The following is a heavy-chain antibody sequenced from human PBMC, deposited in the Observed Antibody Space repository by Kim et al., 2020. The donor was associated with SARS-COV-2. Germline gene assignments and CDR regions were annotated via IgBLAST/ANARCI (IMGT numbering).Heavy chain of an antibody. Sequence: GESLKISCKGSGYSFTSYWIGWVRQMPGKGLEWMGIIYPGDSDTRYSPSFQGQVTISADKSISTAYLQWSSLKASDTAMYYCARQILEHFDWLGVDYWGQGTLVTVSS. CDR3: ARQILEHFDWLGVDY. CDR1: GYSFTSYW. CDR2: IYPGDSDT. V-gene: IGHV5-51*01. J-gene: IGHJ4*02. D-gene: IGHD3-9*01.